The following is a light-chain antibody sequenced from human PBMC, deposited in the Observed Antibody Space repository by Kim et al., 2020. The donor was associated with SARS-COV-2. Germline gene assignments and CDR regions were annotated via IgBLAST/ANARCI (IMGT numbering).Light chain of an antibody. Sequence: YPGERATLSCRASQSVSSNLAWYQQKPGLAPRLLIYGASTRATGIPARFSGSGSGTEFTLTISSLQSEDFAVYYCQQYNNWPPLTFGGGTKVDIK. CDR2: GAS. CDR3: QQYNNWPPLT. CDR1: QSVSSN. V-gene: IGKV3-15*01. J-gene: IGKJ4*01.